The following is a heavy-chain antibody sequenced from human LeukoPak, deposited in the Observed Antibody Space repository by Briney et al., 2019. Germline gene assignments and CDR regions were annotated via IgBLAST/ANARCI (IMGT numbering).Heavy chain of an antibody. CDR3: ARGVNNWNVDVFDI. J-gene: IGHJ3*02. CDR2: INHSGST. V-gene: IGHV4-34*01. Sequence: SESLSLTCAVYGGSFSGYYWSWIRQPPGKGLEWIGEINHSGSTNYNPSLKSRVTISVDTSKNQFSLKLNSVTAADTAVYYCARGVNNWNVDVFDIWGQGTMVTVSS. D-gene: IGHD1-20*01. CDR1: GGSFSGYY.